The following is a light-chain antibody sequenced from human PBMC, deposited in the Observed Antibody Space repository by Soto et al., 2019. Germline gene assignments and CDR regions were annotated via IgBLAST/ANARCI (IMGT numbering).Light chain of an antibody. V-gene: IGLV2-14*01. CDR2: EVT. Sequence: QSVLTQPASVSGSPGQSITISCTGTSSDVGGHNYVSWYQQHPGTAPKLMIYEVTNRPSGVSNRFSGSKSGNTASLTLSGLQAEYEADYYCSSYTSSTTRDVVFGGGTKLTVL. CDR1: SSDVGGHNY. J-gene: IGLJ2*01. CDR3: SSYTSSTTRDVV.